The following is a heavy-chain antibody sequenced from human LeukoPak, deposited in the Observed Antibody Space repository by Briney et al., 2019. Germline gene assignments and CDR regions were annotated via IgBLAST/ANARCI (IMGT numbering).Heavy chain of an antibody. V-gene: IGHV1-2*02. D-gene: IGHD3-22*01. CDR1: GYTFTGYY. CDR2: INPNSGGT. CDR3: ARDNYYDSSGYYGYYYYYMDV. J-gene: IGHJ6*03. Sequence: GASVKVSCKASGYTFTGYYMHWVRQAPGQGLEWMGWINPNSGGTNYAQKFQGRVTMTRDTSISTAYMELRSLRSDDTAVYYCARDNYYDSSGYYGYYYYYMDVWGKGTTVTVSS.